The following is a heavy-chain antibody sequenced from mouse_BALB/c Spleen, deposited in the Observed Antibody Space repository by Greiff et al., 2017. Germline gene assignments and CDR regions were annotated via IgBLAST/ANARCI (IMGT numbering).Heavy chain of an antibody. CDR3: ARPRDSSGYFAY. CDR1: GFDFSRYW. CDR2: INPDSSTI. V-gene: IGHV4-1*02. J-gene: IGHJ3*01. D-gene: IGHD3-2*01. Sequence: DVQLQESGGGLVQPGGSLKLSCAASGFDFSRYWMSWVRQAPGKGLEWIGEINPDSSTINYTPSLKDKFIISRDNAKNTLYLQMSKVRSEDTALYYCARPRDSSGYFAYWGQGTLVTVSA.